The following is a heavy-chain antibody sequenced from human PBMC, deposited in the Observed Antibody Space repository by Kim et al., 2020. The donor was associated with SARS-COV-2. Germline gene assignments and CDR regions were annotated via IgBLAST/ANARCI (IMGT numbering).Heavy chain of an antibody. CDR1: GGSISSSSYY. CDR2: IYYSGST. CDR3: VRQHIWGSYLEGWFDP. Sequence: SETLSLTCTVSGGSISSSSYYWGWIRQPPGKGLEWIGSIYYSGSTYYNPSLKSRVTISVDTSKNQFSLKLSSVTAADTAVYYCVRQHIWGSYLEGWFDPWGQGTLVTVSS. D-gene: IGHD3-16*02. J-gene: IGHJ5*02. V-gene: IGHV4-39*01.